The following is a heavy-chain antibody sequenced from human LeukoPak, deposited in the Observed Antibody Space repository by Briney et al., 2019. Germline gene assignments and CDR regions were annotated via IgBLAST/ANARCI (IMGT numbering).Heavy chain of an antibody. Sequence: ASVKVSCKASGYTFTGYYMHWVRQAPGQGLEWMGWINPNSGGTNYAQKFQGRVTMTRDTSISTAYMELSRLRSDDTAVYYCARGFFPGSIIQGYYGMDVWGQGTTVTVSS. V-gene: IGHV1-2*02. D-gene: IGHD3-16*01. J-gene: IGHJ6*02. CDR2: INPNSGGT. CDR1: GYTFTGYY. CDR3: ARGFFPGSIIQGYYGMDV.